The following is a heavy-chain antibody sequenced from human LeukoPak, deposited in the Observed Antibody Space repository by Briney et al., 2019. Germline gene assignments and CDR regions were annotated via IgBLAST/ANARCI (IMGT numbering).Heavy chain of an antibody. D-gene: IGHD1-26*01. V-gene: IGHV3-23*01. Sequence: HPGGSLRLSCAASGFTFSSDAMRWVRQAPGKGLEWVSAISSTGGSTYYADSVRGRFIISRDSSKNTLYLQMNSLRAEDTAVYYCAKGGAQVGGQGTLVTVSS. CDR2: ISSTGGST. CDR1: GFTFSSDA. J-gene: IGHJ4*02. CDR3: AKGGAQV.